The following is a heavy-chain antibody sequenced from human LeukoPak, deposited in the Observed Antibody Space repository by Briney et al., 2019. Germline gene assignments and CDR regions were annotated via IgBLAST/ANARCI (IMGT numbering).Heavy chain of an antibody. CDR3: ARGQGDDSSGYYSDY. CDR2: TNHSGST. CDR1: GGSFSGSY. D-gene: IGHD3-22*01. V-gene: IGHV4-34*01. Sequence: PSETLSLTCAVYGGSFSGSYWSWIRQPPGKGLEWIGETNHSGSTNYNPSLKSRVTISVDTSKNQFSLKLSSVTAADTAVYYCARGQGDDSSGYYSDYWGQGTLVTVSS. J-gene: IGHJ4*02.